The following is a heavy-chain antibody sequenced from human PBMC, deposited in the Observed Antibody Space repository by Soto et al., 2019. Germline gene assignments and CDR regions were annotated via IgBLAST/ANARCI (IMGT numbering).Heavy chain of an antibody. Sequence: QVQLLESGGGVGQPGTSLRVSCVGSGFTFRSYVIHWVRQAPGKGLEWVALTSYDGSDKYYDDSVRGRFTISRDNSRNTVDLQMDSLRLEDTALYYCARWGTTGGLEVWGKGTLVSV. CDR3: ARWGTTGGLEV. D-gene: IGHD3-16*01. CDR2: TSYDGSDK. V-gene: IGHV3-30*19. CDR1: GFTFRSYV. J-gene: IGHJ1*01.